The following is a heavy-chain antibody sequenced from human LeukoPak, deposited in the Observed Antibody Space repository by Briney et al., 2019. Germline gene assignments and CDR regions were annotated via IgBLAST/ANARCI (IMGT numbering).Heavy chain of an antibody. CDR2: IYYSGST. CDR1: GGSISSNSYY. J-gene: IGHJ4*02. V-gene: IGHV4-39*01. CDR3: ARTRYYNNSRSYGAPYYFDY. Sequence: KTSETLSLTCAVSGGSISSNSYYWGWIRQPPGKGLEWIGSIYYSGSTYYNPSLKSRVTISVDTSKNQFSLKLSSVTAADTAVYYCARTRYYNNSRSYGAPYYFDYWGQGTLVTVSS. D-gene: IGHD3-10*01.